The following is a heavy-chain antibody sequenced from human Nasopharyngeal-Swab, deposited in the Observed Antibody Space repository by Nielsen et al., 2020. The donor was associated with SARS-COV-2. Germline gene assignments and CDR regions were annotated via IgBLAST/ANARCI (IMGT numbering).Heavy chain of an antibody. CDR1: GGSISSSSYY. V-gene: IGHV4-39*01. Sequence: SETLSLTYTVSGGSISSSSYYWGWIRQPPGKGLEWIGSIYYSGSTYYNPSLKSRVTISVDTSKNQFSLKLSSVTAADTAVYYCARKRRGSGTYYYDSSGYLGVVDYWGQGTLVTVSS. D-gene: IGHD3-22*01. CDR2: IYYSGST. CDR3: ARKRRGSGTYYYDSSGYLGVVDY. J-gene: IGHJ4*02.